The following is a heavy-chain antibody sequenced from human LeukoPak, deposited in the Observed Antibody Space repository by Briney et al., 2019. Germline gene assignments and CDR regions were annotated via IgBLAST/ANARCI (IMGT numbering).Heavy chain of an antibody. Sequence: GSLRLSCAASGFTFRSNAMSWVRQAPGKGLEWVSAISGSGTSTHYADSVKGRFTISRDNSKNTLYLQMNSLRAEDTAVYYCAKGTVVVTAMNWFDPWGQGTLVTVSS. D-gene: IGHD2-21*02. CDR1: GFTFRSNA. CDR2: ISGSGTST. J-gene: IGHJ5*02. V-gene: IGHV3-23*01. CDR3: AKGTVVVTAMNWFDP.